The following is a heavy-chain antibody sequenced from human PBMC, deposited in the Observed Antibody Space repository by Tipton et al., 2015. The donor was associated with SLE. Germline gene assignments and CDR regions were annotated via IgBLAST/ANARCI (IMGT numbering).Heavy chain of an antibody. CDR1: GGSFSGYY. CDR2: INHSGST. V-gene: IGHV4-34*01. Sequence: TLSLTCAAYGGSFSGYYWSWIRQPPGKGLGWIGEINHSGSTNYNPSLKSRVTISVDTSKNQFSLKLSSVTAADTAVYYCARGNLNCSSTSCYPGYYFYYGMDVWGQGTTVTVSS. J-gene: IGHJ6*02. CDR3: ARGNLNCSSTSCYPGYYFYYGMDV. D-gene: IGHD2-2*01.